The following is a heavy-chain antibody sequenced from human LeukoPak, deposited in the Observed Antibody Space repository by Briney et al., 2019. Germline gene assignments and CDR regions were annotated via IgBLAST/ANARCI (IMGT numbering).Heavy chain of an antibody. Sequence: GASVKVSCKASGFTFTSVAMQWVRQARGQRLEWIGWLVVGSGNTRYAQKLQERVTITRDMSTSTAYMELRSLSSEDTAVYYCAADVIPGPKGFDPWGQGTLVTVSS. CDR1: GFTFTSVA. CDR2: LVVGSGNT. V-gene: IGHV1-58*02. D-gene: IGHD2-21*01. J-gene: IGHJ5*02. CDR3: AADVIPGPKGFDP.